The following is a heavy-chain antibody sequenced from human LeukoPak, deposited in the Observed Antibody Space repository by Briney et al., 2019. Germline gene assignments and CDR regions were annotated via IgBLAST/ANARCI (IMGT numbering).Heavy chain of an antibody. CDR1: GVTLSSYC. Sequence: GGSLRLSCAASGVTLSSYCMYWVGQAPGKGLEWVAVISDDGSKKSYADSVKGRFTVSRDNSQNTLYLQMTSLRAEDTAEHPGSRGDWEATDGLDFWGQGTTVTVSS. CDR2: ISDDGSKK. J-gene: IGHJ6*02. CDR3: SRGDWEATDGLDF. D-gene: IGHD2-21*02. V-gene: IGHV3-30-3*01.